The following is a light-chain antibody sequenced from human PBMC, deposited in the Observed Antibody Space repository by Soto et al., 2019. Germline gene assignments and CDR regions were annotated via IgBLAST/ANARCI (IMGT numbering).Light chain of an antibody. J-gene: IGLJ1*01. V-gene: IGLV2-14*01. CDR3: SSYTSSTFDF. CDR2: GVS. Sequence: QSALTQPASVSGSPGQSITISCTGTSGVIGADISVSWYHQPPIRAPNLLIYGVSDRPSGVSNAFSASTSGNHASLTISGLQAEDEADYYCSSYTSSTFDFFGSGSRV. CDR1: SGVIGADIS.